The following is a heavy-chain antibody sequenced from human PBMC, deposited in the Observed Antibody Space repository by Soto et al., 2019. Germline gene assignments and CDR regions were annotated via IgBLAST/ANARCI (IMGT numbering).Heavy chain of an antibody. CDR1: GYSFTSYW. CDR3: ARLSYSSSWYRYYYYGMDV. V-gene: IGHV5-51*01. CDR2: IYPGDSDT. Sequence: GESLKISCKGSGYSFTSYWIGWVRQMPGKGLEWMGIIYPGDSDTRYSPSFQGQVNISADKSISTAYLQWSSLKASDTAMYYCARLSYSSSWYRYYYYGMDVWDQGTTVTVSS. J-gene: IGHJ6*02. D-gene: IGHD6-13*01.